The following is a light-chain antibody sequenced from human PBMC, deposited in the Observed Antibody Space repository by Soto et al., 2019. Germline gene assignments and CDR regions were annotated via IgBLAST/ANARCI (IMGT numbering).Light chain of an antibody. Sequence: DIQMTQSPSSLSASVGDRVTITCRASQSISSYLNWYQQKPGKAPKLLIYAASSLQSGVPSRFSGSGTGTDFTLTIRSLQPEDFATYYCQQRYSTPYTFGQWTTLEIK. V-gene: IGKV1-39*01. CDR2: AAS. CDR1: QSISSY. J-gene: IGKJ2*01. CDR3: QQRYSTPYT.